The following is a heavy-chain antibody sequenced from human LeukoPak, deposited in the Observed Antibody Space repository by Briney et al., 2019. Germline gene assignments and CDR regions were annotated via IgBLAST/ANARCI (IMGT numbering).Heavy chain of an antibody. CDR3: AKAGSIYYDSSAYLSNFDY. V-gene: IGHV3-30*02. CDR1: GFTFSSYG. J-gene: IGHJ4*02. Sequence: GGSLRLSCAASGFTFSSYGMHWVRQAPGKGLEWVAFIRYDGSNKYYADSVKGRFTISRDNSKNTLYLQMNSLRAEDTALYYCAKAGSIYYDSSAYLSNFDYWGQGTLVTVSS. CDR2: IRYDGSNK. D-gene: IGHD3-22*01.